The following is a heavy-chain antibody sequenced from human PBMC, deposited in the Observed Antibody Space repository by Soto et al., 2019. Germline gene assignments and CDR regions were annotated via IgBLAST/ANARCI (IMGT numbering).Heavy chain of an antibody. V-gene: IGHV4-31*03. CDR3: ARGAVTNLYYYYYGMDV. Sequence: SETLSLTCTVSGGSISSGGYCWSWIRQHPGKGLEWVGYFYNSGSVFYNPSLKSRVTISVDTSKNQFSLKLISVTAADTAVYYCARGAVTNLYYYYYGMDVWGQGTTVTVSS. D-gene: IGHD4-4*01. J-gene: IGHJ6*02. CDR2: FYNSGSV. CDR1: GGSISSGGYC.